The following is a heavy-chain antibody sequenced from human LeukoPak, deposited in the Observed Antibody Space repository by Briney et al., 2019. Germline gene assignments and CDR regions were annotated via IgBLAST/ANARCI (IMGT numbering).Heavy chain of an antibody. J-gene: IGHJ4*02. CDR2: ISVYNGHT. CDR3: AGSMITFGGVIVPNDY. D-gene: IGHD3-16*02. V-gene: IGHV1-18*01. Sequence: GASVKVSCKASGYTFTSYGISWVRQAPGQGLEWMGWISVYNGHTNYAQKFQGRVTMTRDTSISTAYMELSRLRSDDTAVYYCAGSMITFGGVIVPNDYWGQGTLVTVSS. CDR1: GYTFTSYG.